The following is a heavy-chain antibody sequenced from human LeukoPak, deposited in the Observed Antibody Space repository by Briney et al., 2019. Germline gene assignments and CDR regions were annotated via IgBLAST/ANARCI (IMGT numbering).Heavy chain of an antibody. V-gene: IGHV1-8*03. J-gene: IGHJ4*02. CDR1: GYTFTSYD. CDR2: MNPNSGNT. CDR3: ARGPYYYDSSGYELDY. D-gene: IGHD3-22*01. Sequence: ASVKVSCKASGYTFTSYDINWVRQATGQGLEWMGWMNPNSGNTGYAQKFQGRVTITRNTSISTAYMELSSLRSEYTAVYYCARGPYYYDSSGYELDYWGQGTLVTVSS.